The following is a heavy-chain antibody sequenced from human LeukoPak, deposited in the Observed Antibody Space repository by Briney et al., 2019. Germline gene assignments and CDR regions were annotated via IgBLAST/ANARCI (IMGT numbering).Heavy chain of an antibody. D-gene: IGHD3-10*01. CDR1: GYTFTSYD. CDR3: ATAVGFGELFLSLVRGMDV. V-gene: IGHV1-8*01. Sequence: ASVKVSCKASGYTFTSYDINWVRQATGQGLEWMGWMNPNSGNTGYAQKFQGRVTMTEDTSTDTAYMELSSLRSEDTAVYYCATAVGFGELFLSLVRGMDVWGQGTTVTVSS. CDR2: MNPNSGNT. J-gene: IGHJ6*02.